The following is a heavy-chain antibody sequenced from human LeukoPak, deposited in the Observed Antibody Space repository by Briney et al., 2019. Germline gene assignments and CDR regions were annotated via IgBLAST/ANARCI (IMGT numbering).Heavy chain of an antibody. CDR1: GGSISSYY. CDR3: ARDSSYYDILTGHYYYGMDV. V-gene: IGHV4-59*01. CDR2: IYYSGST. J-gene: IGHJ6*04. Sequence: PSETLSLTCTVSGGSISSYYWSWIRQTPGKGQEWVGYIYYSGSTNYNPSLKSRVTISVDTSKNQFSLKLSSVTAADTAVYYCARDSSYYDILTGHYYYGMDVWGKGTTVTVSS. D-gene: IGHD3-9*01.